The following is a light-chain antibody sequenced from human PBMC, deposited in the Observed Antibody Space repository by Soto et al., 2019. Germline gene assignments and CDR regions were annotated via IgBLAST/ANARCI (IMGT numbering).Light chain of an antibody. Sequence: DIQMTQSPSTVSASVGDRVTITCRASQGITTWLAWYQQKPGKAPRLLIYAASNLQSGIPSRFSGSRSWTDFTVTIICLKNEDFAIDDCQQTDYFPLTFGGGTTVEIK. CDR2: AAS. CDR1: QGITTW. J-gene: IGKJ4*01. V-gene: IGKV1-12*01. CDR3: QQTDYFPLT.